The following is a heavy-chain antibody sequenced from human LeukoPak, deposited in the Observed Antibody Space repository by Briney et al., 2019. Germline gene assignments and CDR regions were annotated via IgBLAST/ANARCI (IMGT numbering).Heavy chain of an antibody. J-gene: IGHJ3*02. V-gene: IGHV1-2*06. CDR3: ARDFMGNWNYHDAFDI. Sequence: GASVKVSCKASGYTFSDYYMHWVRQAPGQGLEWMGRINPNTGRTNYAQKFQGRVPMTRDTSINTAYMELSRLRSDDTAVYYCARDFMGNWNYHDAFDIWGQGTMVTVSS. CDR2: INPNTGRT. D-gene: IGHD1-7*01. CDR1: GYTFSDYY.